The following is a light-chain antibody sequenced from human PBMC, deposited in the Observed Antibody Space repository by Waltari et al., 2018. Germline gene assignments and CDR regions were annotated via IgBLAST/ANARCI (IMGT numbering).Light chain of an antibody. CDR1: NLVSKT. CDR3: QVWDSNTDHAF. CDR2: DDT. V-gene: IGLV3-21*03. J-gene: IGLJ1*01. Sequence: SYDLTQPPSVSEPPGKTATTTCGGDNLVSKTSHWYQQKAGQAPILVLYDDTDRPSGLPDRFSDSNSGNTATLTISRVEAGDEADYYCQVWDSNTDHAFFGTGTKVTVL.